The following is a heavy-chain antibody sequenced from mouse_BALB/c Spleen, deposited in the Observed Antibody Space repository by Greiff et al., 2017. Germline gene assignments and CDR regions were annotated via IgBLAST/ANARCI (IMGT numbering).Heavy chain of an antibody. D-gene: IGHD2-4*01. V-gene: IGHV5-17*02. CDR1: GFTFSSFG. CDR2: ISSGSSTI. Sequence: EVKVVESGGGLVQPGGSRKLSCAASGFTFSSFGMHWVRQAPEKGLEWVAYISSGSSTIYYADTVKGRFTISRDNPKNTLFLQMTSLRSEDTAMYYCARGGYDYAIDYWGQGTTLTVSS. J-gene: IGHJ2*01. CDR3: ARGGYDYAIDY.